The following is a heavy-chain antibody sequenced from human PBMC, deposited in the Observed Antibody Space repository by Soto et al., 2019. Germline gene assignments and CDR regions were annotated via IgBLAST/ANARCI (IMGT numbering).Heavy chain of an antibody. V-gene: IGHV4-34*01. D-gene: IGHD3-3*01. J-gene: IGHJ5*02. CDR2: INHSGST. CDR1: GGSFSGYY. CDR3: ARGTNYDFWTSSWFDP. Sequence: PSDTLSLTCAVYGGSFSGYYWSWIRQPPGKGLEWIGEINHSGSTNYNPSLKSRVTISVDTSKNQFSLKLSSVTAADTAVYYCARGTNYDFWTSSWFDPWGQGTLVTVSS.